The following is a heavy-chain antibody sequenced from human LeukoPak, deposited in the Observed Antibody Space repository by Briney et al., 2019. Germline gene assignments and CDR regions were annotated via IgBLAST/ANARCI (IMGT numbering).Heavy chain of an antibody. CDR1: GGSFSGYY. J-gene: IGHJ6*03. Sequence: SETLSLTCAVYGGSFSGYYWSWIRQPPGKGLEWIGEINHSGSTNYNPSLQSRVTISVDTSKNQFSLKLSSVTAADTAVYYCARADCSSTSYIGDYYYMDVWGKGTTVTVSS. CDR2: INHSGST. D-gene: IGHD2-2*01. CDR3: ARADCSSTSYIGDYYYMDV. V-gene: IGHV4-34*01.